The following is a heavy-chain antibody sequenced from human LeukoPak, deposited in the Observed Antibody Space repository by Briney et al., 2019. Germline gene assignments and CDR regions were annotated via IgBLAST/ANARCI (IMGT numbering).Heavy chain of an antibody. CDR1: GRSFSGYY. CDR3: AIRKYYDILTGYRKIPTSGFDP. J-gene: IGHJ5*02. V-gene: IGHV4-34*01. D-gene: IGHD3-9*01. CDR2: VNHSGRT. Sequence: SETLSLTCAVYGRSFSGYYWSWVRQPPGKGLEWMGEVNHSGRTSYNPSLKSRVTISADTSKYQFSLRMTSLTAADTAVYYCAIRKYYDILTGYRKIPTSGFDPWGQGTLVTVS.